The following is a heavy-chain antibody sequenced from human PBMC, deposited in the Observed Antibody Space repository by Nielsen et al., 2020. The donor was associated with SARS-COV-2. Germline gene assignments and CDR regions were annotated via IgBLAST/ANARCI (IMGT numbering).Heavy chain of an antibody. Sequence: SETLSLTCAVYGGSFSNYYWTWIRQPPGMGLEWIGSFHYNGNTFYNASLKSRLTTSIDTSKNQFSLDLRSVTVADTAVYFCASLGWDGDYWGQGILVTVSS. CDR2: FHYNGNT. V-gene: IGHV4-34*01. J-gene: IGHJ4*02. D-gene: IGHD1-26*01. CDR3: ASLGWDGDY. CDR1: GGSFSNYY.